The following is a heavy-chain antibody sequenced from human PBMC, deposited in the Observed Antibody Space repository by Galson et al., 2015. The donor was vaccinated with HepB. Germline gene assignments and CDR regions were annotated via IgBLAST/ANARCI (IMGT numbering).Heavy chain of an antibody. CDR1: GFTFSSYN. Sequence: SLRLSCAASGFTFSSYNMNWVCQAPGKGLEWVSSISSSSSYIYYADSVKGRFTISRDNAKSSLNLQMNSLRAEDTAVYYCARDALPAPYYDFQGYFDYWGQGSLVTVSS. D-gene: IGHD3-3*01. V-gene: IGHV3-21*01. J-gene: IGHJ4*02. CDR2: ISSSSSYI. CDR3: ARDALPAPYYDFQGYFDY.